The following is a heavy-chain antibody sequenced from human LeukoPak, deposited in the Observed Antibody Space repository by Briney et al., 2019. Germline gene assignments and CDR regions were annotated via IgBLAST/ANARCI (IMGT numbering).Heavy chain of an antibody. CDR1: GGTFSSYA. Sequence: ASVKVSCKASGGTFSSYAISWVRQAPGQGLEWMGWISAYNGNTSYAQKLQGRVTMTTDTSTSTAYMELRSLRSDDTAVYYCARWAVATCSFDYWGREPWSPSPQ. J-gene: IGHJ4*02. V-gene: IGHV1-18*01. CDR3: ARWAVATCSFDY. D-gene: IGHD4-23*01. CDR2: ISAYNGNT.